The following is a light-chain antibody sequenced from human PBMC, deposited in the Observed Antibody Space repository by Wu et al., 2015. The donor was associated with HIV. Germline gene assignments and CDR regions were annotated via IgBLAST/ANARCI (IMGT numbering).Light chain of an antibody. J-gene: IGKJ4*01. V-gene: IGKV1-9*01. Sequence: DIQLTQSPSFLSASVGDRVTITCRASQGISHFLGWYQQKPGKAPKLLIYAASTLQSGVPSRFSGSGSGTEFTLTISSLQPDNFATYYCQQLNNYPLTFGGRDQG. CDR1: QGISHF. CDR2: AAS. CDR3: QQLNNYPLT.